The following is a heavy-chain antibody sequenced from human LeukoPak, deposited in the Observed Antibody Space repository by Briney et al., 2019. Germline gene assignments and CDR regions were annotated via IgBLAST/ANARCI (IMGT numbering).Heavy chain of an antibody. V-gene: IGHV3-7*01. CDR3: ARGTIAAPGTDY. Sequence: GGSLRLSCVASGFTFSGYWMHWVRQAPGKGLEWVANLKQDGSEKHFADSVKGRFTISRDNAENSLYLQMNSLRAEDTAMYYCARGTIAAPGTDYWGQGTLVTVSS. CDR1: GFTFSGYW. J-gene: IGHJ4*02. D-gene: IGHD6-13*01. CDR2: LKQDGSEK.